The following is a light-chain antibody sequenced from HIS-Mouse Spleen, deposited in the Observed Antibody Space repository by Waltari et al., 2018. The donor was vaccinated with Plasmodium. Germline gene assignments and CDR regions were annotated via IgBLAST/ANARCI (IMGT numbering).Light chain of an antibody. CDR2: GAS. J-gene: IGKJ3*01. V-gene: IGKV3-15*01. CDR1: QSVSST. Sequence: EIVMPQSPATLSVSPGERATLSCRASQSVSSTLAWYQQKPGQAPRLLIYGASTRATGIPARCSGSGSGTEVTLTISSLQSEDFAVDYCQQYNNWPFTFGPGTKVDIK. CDR3: QQYNNWPFT.